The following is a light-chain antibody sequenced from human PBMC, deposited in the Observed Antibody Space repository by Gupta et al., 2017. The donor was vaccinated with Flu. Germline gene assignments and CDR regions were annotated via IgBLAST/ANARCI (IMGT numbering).Light chain of an antibody. CDR1: QTICTY. CDR3: QQTYNSPRT. Sequence: VQARQCPSSLCSCVGDRVTITCRASQTICTYLHWYQQRPGKAPKLLISAASTLESGVPSRFSGSGSGTDFTLTISSLQPEDFATYYCQQTYNSPRTFGQGTKVEI. J-gene: IGKJ1*01. V-gene: IGKV1-39*01. CDR2: AAS.